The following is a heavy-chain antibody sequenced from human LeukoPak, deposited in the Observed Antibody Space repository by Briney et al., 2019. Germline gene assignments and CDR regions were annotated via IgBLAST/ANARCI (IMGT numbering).Heavy chain of an antibody. CDR2: IYYSGST. D-gene: IGHD2-2*01. CDR3: ARFYCSSTSCPHRDYYYMDV. CDR1: GGSISSYY. V-gene: IGHV4-59*12. Sequence: SETLSPTCTVSGGSISSYYWSWIRQPPGKGLGWIGYIYYSGSTNYNPSLKSRVTISVDTSKNQFSLKLSSVTAADTAVYYCARFYCSSTSCPHRDYYYMDVWGKGTTVTVSS. J-gene: IGHJ6*03.